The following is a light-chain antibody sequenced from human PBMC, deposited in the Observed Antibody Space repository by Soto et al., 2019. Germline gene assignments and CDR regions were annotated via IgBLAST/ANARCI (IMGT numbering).Light chain of an antibody. CDR3: QHYNKAPWT. CDR1: RDIYTF. V-gene: IGKV1-27*01. Sequence: IQVTQSPSSLSASVGDRVSITCRASRDIYTFLAWYQQRPGKAPELLIYGASTLQAGVPSRFSGGGSGTHFILTISSLQPEDVATYYCQHYNKAPWTFGQGTKV. J-gene: IGKJ1*01. CDR2: GAS.